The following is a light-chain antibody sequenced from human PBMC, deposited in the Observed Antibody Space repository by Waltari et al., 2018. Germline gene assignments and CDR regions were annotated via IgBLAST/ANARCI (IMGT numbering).Light chain of an antibody. Sequence: DMQMRQSPSYLSGSVGQRVSITSRASQNINNYLNWYQQKPGKAPKLLVYAASSLHSGVPSRFSGSASVTDFTLTISSLQRADFGTYYCKQSLRTPSTFARGTTVEI. CDR2: AAS. J-gene: IGKJ4*01. CDR3: KQSLRTPST. V-gene: IGKV1-39*01. CDR1: QNINNY.